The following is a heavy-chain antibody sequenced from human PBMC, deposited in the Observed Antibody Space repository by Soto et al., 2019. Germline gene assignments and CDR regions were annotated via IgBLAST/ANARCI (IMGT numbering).Heavy chain of an antibody. D-gene: IGHD6-19*01. CDR1: GFTFSSYG. CDR2: ISYDGSNK. CDR3: AKDWEWLVSPAINHWFDP. V-gene: IGHV3-30*18. Sequence: GGSLRLSCAASGFTFSSYGMHWVRQAPGKGLEWVAVISYDGSNKYYADSVKGRFTISRDNSKNTLYLQMNSLRAEDTAVYYCAKDWEWLVSPAINHWFDPWGQGTLVTVSS. J-gene: IGHJ5*02.